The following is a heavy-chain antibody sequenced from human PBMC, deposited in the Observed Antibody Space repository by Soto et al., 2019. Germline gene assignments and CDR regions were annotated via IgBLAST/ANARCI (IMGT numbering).Heavy chain of an antibody. V-gene: IGHV3-33*01. J-gene: IGHJ3*02. CDR1: GFAFSTYG. CDR2: IWYDGTNK. Sequence: QVQLVESGGGVVQPGRSLRLSCAASGFAFSTYGMHWVRQAPGKGLEWVAVIWYDGTNKYFADSVKGRFTISRDNTKTTRYLQMNSLRAEDTAVYYCASPTTVPPWAFDIWGQGTVVTVSS. D-gene: IGHD4-17*01. CDR3: ASPTTVPPWAFDI.